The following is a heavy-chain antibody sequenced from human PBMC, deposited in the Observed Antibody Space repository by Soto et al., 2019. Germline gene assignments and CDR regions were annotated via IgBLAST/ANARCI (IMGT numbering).Heavy chain of an antibody. CDR3: ARLTYYDILTGHGSDY. Sequence: SVKVSCKASGGTFSSYAISWVRQAPGQGLEWMGGIIPIFGTANYAQKFQGRVTITADESTSTAYMELSSLRSEDTAVYYCARLTYYDILTGHGSDYWGQGTLVTVSS. CDR2: IIPIFGTA. V-gene: IGHV1-69*13. J-gene: IGHJ4*02. D-gene: IGHD3-9*01. CDR1: GGTFSSYA.